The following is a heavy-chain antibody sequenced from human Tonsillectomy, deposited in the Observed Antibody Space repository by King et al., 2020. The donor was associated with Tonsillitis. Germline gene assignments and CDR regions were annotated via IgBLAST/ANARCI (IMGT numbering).Heavy chain of an antibody. CDR2: ISYSGRT. J-gene: IGHJ4*02. CDR1: GGSISTYY. Sequence: QLQESGPGLVKPSETLSLTCTVSGGSISTYYWSWIRQPPGKGLEWIGYISYSGRTDFNPSPKSRVTISVDTSKNQFSLKLSSVTAADTAVYYCARVYGPFDYWGQGTLVTVSS. D-gene: IGHD2/OR15-2a*01. V-gene: IGHV4-59*01. CDR3: ARVYGPFDY.